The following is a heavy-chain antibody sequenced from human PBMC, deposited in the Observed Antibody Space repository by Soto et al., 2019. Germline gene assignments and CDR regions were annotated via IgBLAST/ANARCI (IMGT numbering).Heavy chain of an antibody. D-gene: IGHD2-21*02. CDR3: ARQRTSVVTQAYFDV. V-gene: IGHV4-39*01. J-gene: IGHJ4*02. CDR1: GDSISSRSYY. Sequence: SETLSLTCTVTGDSISSRSYYWGWIRQPPGKGLEWIGSIYYSGSTYNNPSLRSRVSMSIDTSKDQFSLKLESVTAADTALYLCARQRTSVVTQAYFDVWGTGSLVTVSS. CDR2: IYYSGST.